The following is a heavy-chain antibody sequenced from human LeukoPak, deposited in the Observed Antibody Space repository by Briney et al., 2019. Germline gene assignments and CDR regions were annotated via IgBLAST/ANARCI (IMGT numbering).Heavy chain of an antibody. V-gene: IGHV5-51*01. CDR1: GYSFTSYW. D-gene: IGHD5-12*01. J-gene: IGHJ5*02. CDR3: ARHVQGYSGYDSWFDP. CDR2: IYPGDSDI. Sequence: GESLKISCKGSGYSFTSYWIGWVRQMPGKGLEWMGIIYPGDSDIRYSPSFEGQVTISADKSITTAYLQWSSLKASDTAMYYCARHVQGYSGYDSWFDPWGQGTLVTVSS.